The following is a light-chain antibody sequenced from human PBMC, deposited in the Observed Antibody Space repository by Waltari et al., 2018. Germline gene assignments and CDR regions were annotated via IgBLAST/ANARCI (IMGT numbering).Light chain of an antibody. Sequence: QSALTQPASVSGSPGQSITISCTGTSSDVGSYNLFSWYQQHPGKAPKLMIDEDSKRPAGVSNRFPGSRPGNTASLTIAGLHAEDEADYYCCSYAGSSTYVFGTGTKVTVL. CDR2: EDS. J-gene: IGLJ1*01. CDR3: CSYAGSSTYV. V-gene: IGLV2-23*01. CDR1: SSDVGSYNL.